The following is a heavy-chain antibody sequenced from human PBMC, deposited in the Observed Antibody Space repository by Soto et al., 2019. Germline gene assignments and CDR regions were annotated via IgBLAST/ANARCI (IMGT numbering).Heavy chain of an antibody. Sequence: GGSLRLSCAASGFTFSSYGMHWVRQAPGKGLEWVAVIWYDGSNKYYADSVKGRFTISRDNSKNTLYLQMNSLRAEDTAVYYCARDLYSSGHLQGYWGQGTLVTVSS. CDR1: GFTFSSYG. D-gene: IGHD6-19*01. J-gene: IGHJ4*02. CDR2: IWYDGSNK. V-gene: IGHV3-33*01. CDR3: ARDLYSSGHLQGY.